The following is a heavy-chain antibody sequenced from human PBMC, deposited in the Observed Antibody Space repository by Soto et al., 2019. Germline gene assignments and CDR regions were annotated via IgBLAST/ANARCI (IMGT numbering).Heavy chain of an antibody. D-gene: IGHD3-10*01. CDR1: GGTSNNNA. Sequence: QVQLVQSGAKVKKPGSSVKVSCKASGGTSNNNANSWVRQAPGQGLEWMGGIVPVFGTANYAQKFRGRVRITADDSTRTLNMELSSLRSDDTAVYYCATLQGSGTYYDDDYWGQGTLVTVSS. J-gene: IGHJ4*02. V-gene: IGHV1-69*01. CDR2: IVPVFGTA. CDR3: ATLQGSGTYYDDDY.